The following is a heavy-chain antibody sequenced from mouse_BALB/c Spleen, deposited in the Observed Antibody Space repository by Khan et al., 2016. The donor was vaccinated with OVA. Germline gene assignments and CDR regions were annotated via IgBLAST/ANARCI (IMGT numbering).Heavy chain of an antibody. Sequence: EVELVESGGGLVKPGGSLKLSCAASGFTFSDYYMYWVRQTPEKRLEWVATIRDGGSYTYYPDRVKGRFTISRDNAKHNLYLQMSSLKSEDTAMYYCVRAGYCGFAYWGQGTLVTVAA. CDR2: IRDGGSYT. J-gene: IGHJ3*01. CDR1: GFTFSDYY. D-gene: IGHD1-1*01. V-gene: IGHV5-4*02. CDR3: VRAGYCGFAY.